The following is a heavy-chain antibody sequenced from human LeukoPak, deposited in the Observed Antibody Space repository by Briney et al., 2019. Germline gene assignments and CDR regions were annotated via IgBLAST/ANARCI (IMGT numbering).Heavy chain of an antibody. CDR3: PGRYGPGPV. CDR2: IVPDGRDT. D-gene: IGHD3-10*01. Sequence: ASVQVSCKASGYTFIAHHIHWVRQAPAQGFERMGWIVPDGRDTKSAEKFQRRMPTTADTSTTTAYTELNRLTSVYTAVYYCPGRYGPGPVWGQGTLITASS. V-gene: IGHV1-2*02. CDR1: GYTFIAHH. J-gene: IGHJ4*02.